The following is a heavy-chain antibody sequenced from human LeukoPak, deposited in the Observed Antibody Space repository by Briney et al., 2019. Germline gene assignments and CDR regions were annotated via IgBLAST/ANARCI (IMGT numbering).Heavy chain of an antibody. CDR2: IYYSGST. CDR3: ASTSPYCSSTSCYLNWFDP. J-gene: IGHJ5*02. V-gene: IGHV4-59*01. Sequence: PSETLSLTCTVSGGSISSYYWSWIRQPPGKGLEWIGYIYYSGSTNYNPSLKSRVTISVDTSKNQFSLKLSSVAAADTAVYYCASTSPYCSSTSCYLNWFDPWGQGTLVTVSS. D-gene: IGHD2-2*01. CDR1: GGSISSYY.